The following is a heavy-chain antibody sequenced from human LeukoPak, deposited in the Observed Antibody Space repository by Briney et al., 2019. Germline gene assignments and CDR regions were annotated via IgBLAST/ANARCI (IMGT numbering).Heavy chain of an antibody. CDR1: GYNFPNCW. Sequence: GEPLKISFKGSGYNFPNCWIGWVRQMPGKGLEWMGIIYPGDSDSRYSPSFQGQVTFSADKSIATAYLQWSSLKASDTAMYYCARLLDYDNSGYYYVMDYWGQGTQVTVSS. CDR2: IYPGDSDS. J-gene: IGHJ4*02. CDR3: ARLLDYDNSGYYYVMDY. V-gene: IGHV5-51*01. D-gene: IGHD3-22*01.